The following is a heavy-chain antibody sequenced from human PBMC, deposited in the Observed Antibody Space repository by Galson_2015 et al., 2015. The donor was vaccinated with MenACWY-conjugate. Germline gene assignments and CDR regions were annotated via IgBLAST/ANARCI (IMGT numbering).Heavy chain of an antibody. J-gene: IGHJ5*02. D-gene: IGHD5-12*01. CDR1: GFAFSSYS. V-gene: IGHV3-21*06. CDR2: IGVSGNYI. Sequence: SLRLSCAASGFAFSSYSMNWVRQAPGKGLEWVSCIGVSGNYIYYADSVKGRFTISRDNAENSLYLQMDSLRVEDTAVYYCARTSGSVPPWGQGTLLTVSS. CDR3: ARTSGSVPP.